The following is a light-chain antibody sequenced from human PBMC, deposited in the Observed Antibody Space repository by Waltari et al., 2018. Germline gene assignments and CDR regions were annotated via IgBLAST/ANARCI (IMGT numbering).Light chain of an antibody. CDR2: GAS. J-gene: IGKJ4*01. V-gene: IGKV3-20*01. Sequence: EIVLTQSPGTLSLSPGDRATLSCRASQTVRTTYLAWYPQKPGQAPTLLIYGASSRATGIPDRFSGSGSGTDFSLTISSLEPEDFAVYYCQQYDISPLTFGGGTKVEIK. CDR3: QQYDISPLT. CDR1: QTVRTTY.